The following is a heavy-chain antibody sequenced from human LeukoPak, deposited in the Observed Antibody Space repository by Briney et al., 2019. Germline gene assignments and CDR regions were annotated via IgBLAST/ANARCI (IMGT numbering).Heavy chain of an antibody. CDR3: ARAGKWLPDDLDY. CDR1: GFTFSTFG. CDR2: TSFDENKK. Sequence: GRSLRLSCTASGFTFSTFGMHWVRQAPGKGLEWVAFTSFDENKKYYTDSVKGRFTIFRDNSKNTLYLQLNSLRTEDTAVYYCARAGKWLPDDLDYWGQGTLVTVSS. D-gene: IGHD3-10*01. V-gene: IGHV3-33*01. J-gene: IGHJ4*02.